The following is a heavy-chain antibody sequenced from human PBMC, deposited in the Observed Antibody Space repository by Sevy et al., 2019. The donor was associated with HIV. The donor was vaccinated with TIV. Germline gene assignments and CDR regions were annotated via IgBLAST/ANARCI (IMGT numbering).Heavy chain of an antibody. CDR1: GDSITNGDYY. J-gene: IGHJ2*01. CDR3: ARGDTVLPTGDFDL. V-gene: IGHV4-31*03. CDR2: IYYTGST. Sequence: SETLSLTCTVSGDSITNGDYYWTWIRQHPGKGLEWIGYIYYTGSTYYNPSLESRLTMSIDTSKNQFSLRLTSVTAADTAIYYCARGDTVLPTGDFDLWGRGTLVTVSS. D-gene: IGHD2-8*02.